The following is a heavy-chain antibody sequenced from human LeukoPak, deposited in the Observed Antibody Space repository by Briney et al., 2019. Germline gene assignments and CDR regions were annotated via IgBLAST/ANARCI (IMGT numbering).Heavy chain of an antibody. CDR1: GGSFSGYY. Sequence: PSEXLSLTCAVYGGSFSGYYWSWIRQPPGKGLEWIGEINHSGSTNYNPSLKSRVTISVDTSKNQFSLKLSSVTAADTAVYYCARSSYPYYFDYRGQGTLVTVSS. CDR2: INHSGST. V-gene: IGHV4-34*01. J-gene: IGHJ4*02. CDR3: ARSSYPYYFDY. D-gene: IGHD6-19*01.